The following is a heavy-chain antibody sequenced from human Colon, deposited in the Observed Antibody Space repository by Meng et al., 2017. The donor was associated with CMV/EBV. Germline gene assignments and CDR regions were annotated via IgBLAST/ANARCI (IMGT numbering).Heavy chain of an antibody. J-gene: IGHJ4*02. V-gene: IGHV3-69-1*02. CDR1: GFTFSDYY. CDR2: ISSSSTI. Sequence: GESLKISCAGSGFTFSDYYMNWVRQAPGKGLEWVSSISSSSTIYYAVSVKGPFTISRDSAKNSLYLQMNSLRAEDTAVYYCAKGEDIVVVPAADLDYWGQGTLVTVSS. CDR3: AKGEDIVVVPAADLDY. D-gene: IGHD2-2*01.